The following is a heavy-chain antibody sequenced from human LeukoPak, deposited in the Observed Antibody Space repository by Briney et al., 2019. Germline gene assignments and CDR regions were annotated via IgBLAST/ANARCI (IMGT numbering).Heavy chain of an antibody. CDR2: INPSGGST. J-gene: IGHJ6*02. Sequence: GASVKVSCKASGYTFTSYYMHWVRQAPGQGLEWMGIINPSGGSTSYAQKFQGRVTMTRDTSTSTVYMELSSLRSEDTAVYCCARDPGSSWYSLPASYGMDVWGQGTTVTVSS. D-gene: IGHD6-13*01. CDR3: ARDPGSSWYSLPASYGMDV. V-gene: IGHV1-46*01. CDR1: GYTFTSYY.